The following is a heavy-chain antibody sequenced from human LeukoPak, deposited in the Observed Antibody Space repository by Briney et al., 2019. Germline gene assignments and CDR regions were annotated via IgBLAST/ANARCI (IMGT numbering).Heavy chain of an antibody. V-gene: IGHV3-7*03. CDR3: AKDSVAVAGTSAFDI. Sequence: PGGSLRLSCAASGFTFRSYWMDWVRQAPGKGLEWVANIKQDGSELYYVDSVKGRFTISRDNTKNSLFLQMNSLRAEDTAVYYCAKDSVAVAGTSAFDIWGQGTMVTVSS. CDR1: GFTFRSYW. D-gene: IGHD6-19*01. CDR2: IKQDGSEL. J-gene: IGHJ3*02.